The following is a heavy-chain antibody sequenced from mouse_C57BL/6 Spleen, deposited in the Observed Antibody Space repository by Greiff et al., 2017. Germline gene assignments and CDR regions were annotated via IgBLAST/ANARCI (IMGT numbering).Heavy chain of an antibody. D-gene: IGHD2-5*01. CDR1: GFTFTDYY. V-gene: IGHV1-36*01. CDR3: ARNHYSNNRGYAMDY. Sequence: VQLQQSGPVLVKPGPSVKISCKASGFTFTDYYFPWLMQIHGRSLEWSGLVYPYNGGTSYNQKFMGKVTLTVDTSSSTAYMELNSLTSEDSAVYYCARNHYSNNRGYAMDYWGQGTSVTVSS. CDR2: VYPYNGGT. J-gene: IGHJ4*01.